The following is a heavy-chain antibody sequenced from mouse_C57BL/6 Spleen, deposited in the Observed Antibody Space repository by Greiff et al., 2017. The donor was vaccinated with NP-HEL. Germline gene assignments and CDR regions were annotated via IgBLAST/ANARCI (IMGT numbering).Heavy chain of an antibody. CDR2: IDPSDSET. Sequence: QVQLQQPGAELVRPGSSVKLSCKASGYTFTSYWMHWVKQRPIQGLEWIGNIDPSDSETHYNQKFKDKATLTVDKSSSTAYMQLSSLTSEDSAVYYCATYSNFVYYFDYWGQGTTLTVSS. CDR1: GYTFTSYW. J-gene: IGHJ2*01. D-gene: IGHD2-5*01. CDR3: ATYSNFVYYFDY. V-gene: IGHV1-52*01.